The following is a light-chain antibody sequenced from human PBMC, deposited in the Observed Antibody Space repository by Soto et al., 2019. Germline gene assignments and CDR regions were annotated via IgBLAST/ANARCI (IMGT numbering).Light chain of an antibody. CDR1: QSVYST. V-gene: IGKV3-15*01. J-gene: IGKJ4*01. Sequence: EIVMTQSPATLSVSPGERATLSCRASQSVYSTLAWYQQKPGQAPSLLIYHASTRATGIPARFSGSGSGTEFTLTSSSLHSEDFAVYYCQQYNKWPLTFGGGTKLEIK. CDR2: HAS. CDR3: QQYNKWPLT.